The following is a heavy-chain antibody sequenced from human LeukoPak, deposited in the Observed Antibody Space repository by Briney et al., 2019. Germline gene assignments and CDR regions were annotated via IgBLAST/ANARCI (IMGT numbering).Heavy chain of an antibody. J-gene: IGHJ3*02. CDR1: GGTFSSYA. V-gene: IGHV1-69*13. CDR3: ARLKDYYDSSGYYQTPDAFDI. CDR2: IIPIFGTA. D-gene: IGHD3-22*01. Sequence: GASVKVSCKASGGTFSSYAISRVRQAPGQGLEWMGVIIPIFGTANYAQKFQGRVTITADESTSTAYMELSSLRSEDTAVYYCARLKDYYDSSGYYQTPDAFDIWGQGTMVTVSS.